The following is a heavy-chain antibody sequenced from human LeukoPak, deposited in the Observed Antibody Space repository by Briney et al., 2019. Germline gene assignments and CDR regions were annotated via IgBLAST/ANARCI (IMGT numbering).Heavy chain of an antibody. D-gene: IGHD6-13*01. J-gene: IGHJ5*02. Sequence: SETLSLTCAVSGGSISSSNWWSWVRQPPGKGLEWIGEIYHSRSTNYNPSLKSRVTISVDKSKNQFSLKLSSVTAADTAVYYCARGVAAAGTDWFDPWGQGTLVTVSS. CDR2: IYHSRST. CDR1: GGSISSSNW. V-gene: IGHV4-4*02. CDR3: ARGVAAAGTDWFDP.